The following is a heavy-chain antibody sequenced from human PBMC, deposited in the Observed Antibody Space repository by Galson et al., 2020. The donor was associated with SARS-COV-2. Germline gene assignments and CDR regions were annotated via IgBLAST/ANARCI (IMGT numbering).Heavy chain of an antibody. CDR1: GFTFSSYA. V-gene: IGHV3-23*01. Sequence: GGSLRLSCAASGFTFSSYAMSWVRQAPGKGLEWVSAISGSGGSTYYADSVKGRFTISRDNSKHTLYLQMNSLRAEDTAVYYCAKDYCSSTSCSNHDGFDIWGQGTMVTGSS. J-gene: IGHJ3*02. CDR3: AKDYCSSTSCSNHDGFDI. CDR2: ISGSGGST. D-gene: IGHD2-2*01.